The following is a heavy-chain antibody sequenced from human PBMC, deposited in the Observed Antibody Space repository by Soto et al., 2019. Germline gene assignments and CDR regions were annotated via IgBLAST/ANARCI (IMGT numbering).Heavy chain of an antibody. J-gene: IGHJ4*02. CDR2: INHSGST. CDR1: GGSFSCYY. Sequence: PSETLSLTCAVYGGSFSCYYWSWIRQPPGKGLEWIGEINHSGSTNYNPSLKSRVTISVDTSKNQFSLKLSSVTAADTAVYYCARHPYTWTYGSDYWGQETLVPVPS. V-gene: IGHV4-34*01. CDR3: ARHPYTWTYGSDY. D-gene: IGHD1-7*01.